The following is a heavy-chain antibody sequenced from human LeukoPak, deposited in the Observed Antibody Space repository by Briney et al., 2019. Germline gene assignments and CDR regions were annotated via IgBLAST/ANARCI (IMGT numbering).Heavy chain of an antibody. Sequence: ASVKVSCKASGYTFTSYDINWVRQATGQGLEWMGWMNPSSGNTGYAQKFQGRVTMTRNTSISTAYMELSSLRSEDTAVYYCARGRVTMVRGVIMYYFDYWGQGTLVTVSS. CDR2: MNPSSGNT. CDR3: ARGRVTMVRGVIMYYFDY. J-gene: IGHJ4*02. CDR1: GYTFTSYD. V-gene: IGHV1-8*01. D-gene: IGHD3-10*01.